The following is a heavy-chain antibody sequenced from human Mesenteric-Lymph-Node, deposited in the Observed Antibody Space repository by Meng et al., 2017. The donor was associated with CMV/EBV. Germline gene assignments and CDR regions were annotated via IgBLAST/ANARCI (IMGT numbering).Heavy chain of an antibody. D-gene: IGHD2-2*01. CDR3: ARLCSTSCPFDY. J-gene: IGHJ4*02. CDR2: ISWNSDTI. Sequence: GGSLRLSCAASGFTFDDYAMHWVRQAPGKGLEWVSGISWNSDTIGYADSVKGRFTISRDNAKNSLHLQMNSLRVEDTAVYYCARLCSTSCPFDYWGQGTLVTVSS. CDR1: GFTFDDYA. V-gene: IGHV3-9*01.